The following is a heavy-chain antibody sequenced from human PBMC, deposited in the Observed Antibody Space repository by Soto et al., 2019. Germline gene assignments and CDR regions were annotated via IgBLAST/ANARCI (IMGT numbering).Heavy chain of an antibody. CDR3: ARIQIGYDAFDI. D-gene: IGHD2-15*01. Sequence: EVQLVESGGGLVKPGGSLRLSCAASGFTFSSYSMNWVRQAPGKGLEWVSSISSSSSYIYYADSVKGRFTISRDNAKNSLYLQMNILRAEDTAVYYGARIQIGYDAFDIWGQGTMVTVSS. J-gene: IGHJ3*02. CDR1: GFTFSSYS. V-gene: IGHV3-21*01. CDR2: ISSSSSYI.